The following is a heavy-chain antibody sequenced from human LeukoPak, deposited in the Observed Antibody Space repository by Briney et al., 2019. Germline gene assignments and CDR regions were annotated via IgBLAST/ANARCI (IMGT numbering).Heavy chain of an antibody. CDR2: ISYDGSNK. V-gene: IGHV3-30*18. CDR3: AKSWYSSGWGPYFDL. J-gene: IGHJ2*01. CDR1: GFTFSSYG. Sequence: PGGSLRLSCAASGFTFSSYGMHWVRQAPGKGLEWVAVISYDGSNKYYADSVKGRFTISRDNSKNTLYLQMNSLRAEDTAVYYCAKSWYSSGWGPYFDLWGRGTLVTVSS. D-gene: IGHD6-19*01.